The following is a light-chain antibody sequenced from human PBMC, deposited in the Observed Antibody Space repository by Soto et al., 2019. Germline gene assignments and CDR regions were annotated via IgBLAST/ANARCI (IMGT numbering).Light chain of an antibody. V-gene: IGKV1-9*01. J-gene: IGKJ3*01. CDR1: QDINSY. Sequence: DIQLTQSPSFLSASVGDRVTITCRASQDINSYLAWYQQKPGKAPNLLIFTASILQSGVPSRFSGSFSGTEFTLTISSLQPEDFATYYCQQLHSYSMFTFGPGTKVDI. CDR2: TAS. CDR3: QQLHSYSMFT.